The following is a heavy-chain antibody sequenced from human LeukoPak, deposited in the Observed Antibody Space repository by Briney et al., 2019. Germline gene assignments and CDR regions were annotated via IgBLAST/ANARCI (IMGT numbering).Heavy chain of an antibody. CDR2: IYYSGST. Sequence: SETLSLTCTVSGGSISSSSYYWGWIRQPPGKGLEWIGSIYYSGSTYYNPSLKSRVTISVDTSKNQFSLKLSSVTAADTAVYYYARRFSGWYHWYFDLWGRGTLVTVSS. CDR3: ARRFSGWYHWYFDL. D-gene: IGHD6-19*01. J-gene: IGHJ2*01. CDR1: GGSISSSSYY. V-gene: IGHV4-39*01.